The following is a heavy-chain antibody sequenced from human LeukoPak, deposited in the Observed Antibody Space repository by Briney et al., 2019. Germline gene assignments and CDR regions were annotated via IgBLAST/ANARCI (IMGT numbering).Heavy chain of an antibody. CDR2: IYYSGST. CDR3: ARDGGGYVLRYFDWSSIGAFDI. V-gene: IGHV4-59*01. CDR1: GGSISSYY. J-gene: IGHJ3*02. D-gene: IGHD3-9*01. Sequence: PSETLSLTCTVSGGSISSYYWSWIRQPPGKGLEWIGYIYYSGSTNYNPSLKSRVTISVDTSKNQFSLKLSSVTAADTAVYYCARDGGGYVLRYFDWSSIGAFDIWGQGTMVTVSS.